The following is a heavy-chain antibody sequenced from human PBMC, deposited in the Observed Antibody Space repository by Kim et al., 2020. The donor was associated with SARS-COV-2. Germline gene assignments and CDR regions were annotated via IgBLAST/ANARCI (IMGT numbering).Heavy chain of an antibody. CDR1: GFTVSSNY. D-gene: IGHD3-3*01. CDR3: AKMYYDFWRNYYYGMDV. Sequence: GGSLRLSCAASGFTVSSNYMNWVRQAPGKGLEWVSVIYSGGSTYYADSVKGRFTIAKDNSENMVYLQMNSLRAEDTAVYYCAKMYYDFWRNYYYGMDVWGQGTTATASS. J-gene: IGHJ6*02. V-gene: IGHV3-53*01. CDR2: IYSGGST.